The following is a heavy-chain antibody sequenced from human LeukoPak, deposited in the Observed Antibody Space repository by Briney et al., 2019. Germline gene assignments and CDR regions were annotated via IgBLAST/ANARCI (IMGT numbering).Heavy chain of an antibody. CDR2: IYYSGGT. J-gene: IGHJ4*02. CDR1: GGSVSSGSYY. V-gene: IGHV4-61*01. Sequence: SETLSLTCTVSGGSVSSGSYYWSWIRQPPGKGLEWIAYIYYSGGTNYNPSLKSRVTISVDTSKNQFSLKLSSVTAADTAVYYCARVQFLCSGGSCYLYYFDYWGQGTLVTVSS. CDR3: ARVQFLCSGGSCYLYYFDY. D-gene: IGHD2-15*01.